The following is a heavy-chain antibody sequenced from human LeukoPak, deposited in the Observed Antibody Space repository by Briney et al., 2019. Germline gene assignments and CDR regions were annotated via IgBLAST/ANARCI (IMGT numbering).Heavy chain of an antibody. CDR1: GFSVTVNY. CDR3: ARDPLSWEIRGWDDGYDV. D-gene: IGHD1-26*01. Sequence: GGSLRLSCEISGFSVTVNYINWVRQAPEKGLEWVSVIHTDGTKYYGDSVKGRFIISRDASKNTVYLQMNSLRVADTAMYYCARDPLSWEIRGWDDGYDVRGQGTMVTVSS. CDR2: IHTDGTK. V-gene: IGHV3-53*01. J-gene: IGHJ3*01.